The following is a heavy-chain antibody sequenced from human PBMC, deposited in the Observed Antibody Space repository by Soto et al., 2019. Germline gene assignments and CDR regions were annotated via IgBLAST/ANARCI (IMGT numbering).Heavy chain of an antibody. CDR1: GFTFSSYW. CDR2: INTDGSST. J-gene: IGHJ4*02. CDR3: VRTSLVVAAATREDY. V-gene: IGHV3-74*01. D-gene: IGHD2-15*01. Sequence: EVQLVESGGGLVQPGGSLRLSCAASGFTFSSYWMNWDRQAPGKGLVWVYRINTDGSSTSYADSVKGRFTISRDNAKNTLYLQMNTLRAEDTAVYYCVRTSLVVAAATREDYWGQGTLVTVSS.